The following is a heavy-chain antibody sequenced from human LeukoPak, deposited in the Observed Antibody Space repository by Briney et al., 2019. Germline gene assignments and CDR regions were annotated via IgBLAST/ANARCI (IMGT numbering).Heavy chain of an antibody. CDR3: ARDKTTGVDY. J-gene: IGHJ4*02. CDR2: IWYDGSNK. Sequence: GGFLRLPCGASWFTFRRFGMPRGRPGPGQGVEWVAVIWYDGSNKYYADSVKGRFTISRDNSKNTLYLQMNSLRAEDTAVYYCARDKTTGVDYWGQGTLVTVSS. V-gene: IGHV3-33*01. CDR1: WFTFRRFG. D-gene: IGHD7-27*01.